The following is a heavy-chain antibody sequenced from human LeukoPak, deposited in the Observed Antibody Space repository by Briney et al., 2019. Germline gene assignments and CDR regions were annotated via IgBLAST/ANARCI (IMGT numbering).Heavy chain of an antibody. J-gene: IGHJ4*02. CDR2: IKDDGSQK. CDR3: ARDDYSNYFGY. CDR1: GFNFVKYW. Sequence: GGSLRLSCVPSGFNFVKYWMTWVRQVPGKGLEWVANIKDDGSQKYYVDSVKGRFTISKDNGRKALYLQMNSLRAEDTAVYYCARDDYSNYFGYWGQGTLVTVSS. V-gene: IGHV3-7*03. D-gene: IGHD4-11*01.